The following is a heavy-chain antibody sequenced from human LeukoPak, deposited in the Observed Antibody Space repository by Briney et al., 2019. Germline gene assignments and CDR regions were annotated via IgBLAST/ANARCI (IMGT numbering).Heavy chain of an antibody. V-gene: IGHV3-74*01. CDR2: INSDGNST. CDR1: GFTFSSYW. D-gene: IGHD6-13*01. J-gene: IGHJ4*02. CDR3: AKILGAAANVPFDY. Sequence: PGGSLRLSCAASGFTFSSYWMPWVRQAPGKGLVWVSRINSDGNSTSYADFVKGRFTISRDNSNNTLYLQMNSLRAEDTAVYYCAKILGAAANVPFDYWGQGTLVTVSS.